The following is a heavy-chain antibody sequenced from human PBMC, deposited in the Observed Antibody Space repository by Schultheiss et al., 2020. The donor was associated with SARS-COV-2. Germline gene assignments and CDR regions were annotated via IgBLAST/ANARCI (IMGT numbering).Heavy chain of an antibody. CDR1: GFTISSFA. CDR2: LSASGGSA. CDR3: VKGGVTIFGVVIGSNDYYGMDV. D-gene: IGHD3-3*01. V-gene: IGHV3-64D*06. J-gene: IGHJ6*02. Sequence: GESLKISCSASGFTISSFAIHWVRQVPGKGLEHVSALSASGGSAYYADSVKGRFTISRDMSKNMLDLQMTSLRIEDTAVYYCVKGGVTIFGVVIGSNDYYGMDVWGQGTTVTVSS.